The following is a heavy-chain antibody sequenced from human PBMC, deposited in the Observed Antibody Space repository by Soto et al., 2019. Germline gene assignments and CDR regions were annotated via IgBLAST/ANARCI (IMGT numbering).Heavy chain of an antibody. CDR1: GGSISSSSYY. V-gene: IGHV4-39*01. J-gene: IGHJ6*02. Sequence: LTCTVSGGSISSSSYYWGWIRQPPGKGLEWIGSISYSGSTYYNPSLKSRVTISVDTSKNQFSLKLSSVTAADTAVYYCARHLGGYYYYGMDVWGQGTTVTVSS. D-gene: IGHD3-10*01. CDR3: ARHLGGYYYYGMDV. CDR2: ISYSGST.